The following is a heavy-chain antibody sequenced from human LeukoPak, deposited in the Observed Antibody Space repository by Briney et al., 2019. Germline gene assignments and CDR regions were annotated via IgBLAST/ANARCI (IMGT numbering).Heavy chain of an antibody. CDR1: GWSFNDYY. J-gene: IGHJ5*02. CDR2: INARGKT. V-gene: IGHV4-34*01. D-gene: IGHD2-2*01. Sequence: PSETLSLTCAVYGWSFNDYYWNWIRQAPGKGLEWVGEINARGKTNYNPSIKSRVTISVDTSKKQFSLRLTAMIAADTALYYCARGQVPAARGYNWFDPWGQGTLVTVSS. CDR3: ARGQVPAARGYNWFDP.